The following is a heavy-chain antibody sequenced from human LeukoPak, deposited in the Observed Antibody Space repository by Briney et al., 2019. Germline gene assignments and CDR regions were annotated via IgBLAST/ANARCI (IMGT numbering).Heavy chain of an antibody. Sequence: SETLSLTCTVSGGSISSYYWSWIRQPAGKGLEWIGRIYTSGSTNYNPSLESRVTMSVDTSKNQFSLKLSSVTAADTAVYYCARTNPRNYYDSSGESFDYWGQGTLVTVSS. CDR2: IYTSGST. V-gene: IGHV4-4*07. CDR3: ARTNPRNYYDSSGESFDY. J-gene: IGHJ4*02. CDR1: GGSISSYY. D-gene: IGHD3-22*01.